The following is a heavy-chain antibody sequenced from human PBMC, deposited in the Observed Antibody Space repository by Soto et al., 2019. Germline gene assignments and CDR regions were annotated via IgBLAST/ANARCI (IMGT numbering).Heavy chain of an antibody. D-gene: IGHD2-2*01. J-gene: IGHJ6*02. Sequence: QVQLVQSGAEVKKPGASVNVSCKASGYTFTSYGISWVRQAPGQGREWMGWISAYNGNTNYAQKLQGRVTMNTDTYTSTAYMDLRRLRSDDTAVYYCARVRGDIVVVPAATPYYYYGMYVWVQGTTVNV. CDR3: ARVRGDIVVVPAATPYYYYGMYV. CDR2: ISAYNGNT. V-gene: IGHV1-18*01. CDR1: GYTFTSYG.